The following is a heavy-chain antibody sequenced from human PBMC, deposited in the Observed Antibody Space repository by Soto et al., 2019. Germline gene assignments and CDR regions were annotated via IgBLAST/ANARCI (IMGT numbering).Heavy chain of an antibody. CDR1: GGTFSSYA. CDR2: IIPIFGTA. V-gene: IGHV1-69*13. J-gene: IGHJ3*01. D-gene: IGHD1-7*01. CDR3: ARGDRGWNYLPPQS. Sequence: GASVKVSCKASGGTFSSYAISWVRQAPGQGLEWMGGIIPIFGTANYAQKFQGRVTITADESTSTAYMELSSLRSEDTAVYYCARGDRGWNYLPPQSWGQGTMVTVSS.